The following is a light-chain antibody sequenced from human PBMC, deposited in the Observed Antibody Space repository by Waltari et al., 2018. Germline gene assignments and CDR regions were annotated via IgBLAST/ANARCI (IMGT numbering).Light chain of an antibody. J-gene: IGKJ1*01. CDR3: QQYYSSPPT. CDR2: WSS. V-gene: IGKV4-1*01. Sequence: DIMMTQSPDSLAVSLGERATINCKSSQNLLYSSNNKNFLGWYQLKPGQPPKLLMYWSSTRESGVPDRFSGSGSETDFTLTISSLQAEDVAVYYCQQYYSSPPTFGQGTRVEI. CDR1: QNLLYSSNNKNF.